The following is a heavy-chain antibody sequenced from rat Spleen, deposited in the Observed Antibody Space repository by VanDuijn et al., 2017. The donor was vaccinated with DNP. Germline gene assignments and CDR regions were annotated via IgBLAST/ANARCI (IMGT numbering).Heavy chain of an antibody. CDR2: INTGSGGT. CDR3: ARWGYYDGSFYFDS. V-gene: IGHV1-43*01. D-gene: IGHD1-12*02. CDR1: DYTFTSDF. J-gene: IGHJ2*01. Sequence: VPLQQSVAELSKPGPSVKISCKASDYTFTSDFICWIMHTTGQGLEFVGYINTGSGGTKYTEKFKGKATLTVDKSSSTAFMQLSSPSPDDSTVNYCARWGYYDGSFYFDSWGQGVTVTVSS.